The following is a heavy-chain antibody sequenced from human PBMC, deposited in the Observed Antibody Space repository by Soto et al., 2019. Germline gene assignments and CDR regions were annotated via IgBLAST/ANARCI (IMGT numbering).Heavy chain of an antibody. D-gene: IGHD3-10*01. V-gene: IGHV4-31*11. Sequence: SETLSLTFAVYGGSFSGYYWSWIRQHPEKGLEWVGCIYYSGSTYYSPSLKSRLTISVDTSKNQFSLKLSSATAADTAVYYCARGPGSQEGTYFYSDYFYYHGMDVWGQGTTVTVSS. CDR3: ARGPGSQEGTYFYSDYFYYHGMDV. CDR2: IYYSGST. J-gene: IGHJ6*02. CDR1: GGSFSGYY.